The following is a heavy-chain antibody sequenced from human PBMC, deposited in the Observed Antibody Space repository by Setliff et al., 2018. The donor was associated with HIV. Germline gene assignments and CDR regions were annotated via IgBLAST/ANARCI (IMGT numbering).Heavy chain of an antibody. J-gene: IGHJ4*02. V-gene: IGHV3-23*01. CDR2: ISGSAGTT. D-gene: IGHD6-13*01. CDR3: AKDHATSSWFTALLDY. Sequence: GGSLRLSCAASGFTFSNYAISWVRQAPGKGLEWVSGISGSAGTTYYADSVKGRFPISRDNSRNKLYLQMNSLRAEDTAVYFCAKDHATSSWFTALLDYWGQGALVTVSS. CDR1: GFTFSNYA.